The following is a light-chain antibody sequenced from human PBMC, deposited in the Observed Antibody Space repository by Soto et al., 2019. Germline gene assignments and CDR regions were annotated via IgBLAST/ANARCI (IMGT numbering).Light chain of an antibody. J-gene: IGLJ3*02. CDR2: DDN. CDR1: NIGSKS. Sequence: ELTQPPSVSVAPGQTARITCGGNNIGSKSVHWYQQKSGQAPVLVVYDDNDRPSGIPERFSGSNPGNTATLTISRVETGDEADYYCQVWDGNSDQWVFGGGTKVTVL. CDR3: QVWDGNSDQWV. V-gene: IGLV3-21*02.